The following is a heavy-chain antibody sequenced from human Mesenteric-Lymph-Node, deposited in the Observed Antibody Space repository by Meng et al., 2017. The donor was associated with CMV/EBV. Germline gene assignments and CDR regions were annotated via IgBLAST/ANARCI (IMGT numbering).Heavy chain of an antibody. Sequence: GESLKISCAASGITFSGYAMSWVRQAPGKGLEWVSVTGGSGLTSRYADSVKGRFTISRDNSKNTLYLEMNSLKVEDTGVYYCAKSPRYCYGGDCYGTDLLLDYWGQGTLVTVSS. CDR2: TGGSGLTS. V-gene: IGHV3-23*01. CDR1: GITFSGYA. J-gene: IGHJ4*02. D-gene: IGHD2-15*01. CDR3: AKSPRYCYGGDCYGTDLLLDY.